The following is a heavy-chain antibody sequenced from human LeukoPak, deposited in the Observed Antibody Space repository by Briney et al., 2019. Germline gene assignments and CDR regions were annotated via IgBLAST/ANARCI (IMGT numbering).Heavy chain of an antibody. CDR3: ARGGVGAFDY. V-gene: IGHV3-74*01. CDR1: GFTFSSYA. J-gene: IGHJ4*02. Sequence: PGGSLRLSCAASGFTFSSYAMHWLRQVPGQGLVWVSRIHSDGSSTTYADSVKGRFTISRDNAKNMVYLQMNSLRSEDTAVYYCARGGVGAFDYWSQGTLVTISS. CDR2: IHSDGSST. D-gene: IGHD1-26*01.